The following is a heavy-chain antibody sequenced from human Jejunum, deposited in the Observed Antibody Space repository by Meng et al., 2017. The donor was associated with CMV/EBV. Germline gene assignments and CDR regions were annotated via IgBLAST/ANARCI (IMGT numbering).Heavy chain of an antibody. D-gene: IGHD3-3*01. Sequence: AAGYTFTGDYIRWGRREPGEGREWRVRINYNNGGTNYAQKLQGRVIMSGDTSISTSYLKLSTVTSADTAVYYCAREGCLRWFCHFDYWGQGTLVTVSS. CDR2: INYNNGGT. CDR3: AREGCLRWFCHFDY. V-gene: IGHV1-2*06. J-gene: IGHJ4*02. CDR1: GYTFTGDY.